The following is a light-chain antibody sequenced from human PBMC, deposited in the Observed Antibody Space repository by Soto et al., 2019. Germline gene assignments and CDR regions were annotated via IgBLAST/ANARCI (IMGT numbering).Light chain of an antibody. CDR1: QSVSSSY. Sequence: EIVLTQSPGTLSLSPGERATLSCRASQSVSSSYLAWYQQKPGQAPRLLIYGASSRATGIPDRFSGSGSGTDFPLIISRLEPDDFAVYYCQQYGSSQTFGQGTKVEIK. CDR2: GAS. J-gene: IGKJ1*01. CDR3: QQYGSSQT. V-gene: IGKV3-20*01.